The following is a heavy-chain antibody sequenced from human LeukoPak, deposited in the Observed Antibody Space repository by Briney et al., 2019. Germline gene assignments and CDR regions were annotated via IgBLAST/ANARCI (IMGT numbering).Heavy chain of an antibody. CDR2: ISYSGTT. J-gene: IGHJ3*02. CDR3: ARDTRFIYYDSSYAFDI. CDR1: SASITSSPYF. D-gene: IGHD3-22*01. Sequence: PSETLSLTCTVSSASITSSPYFWGWIRQSPGKGLEWIGSISYSGTTYYNPSLKSRVTISVDTSKNQFSLKLNSVTAADTAVYYCARDTRFIYYDSSYAFDIWGQGTMVTVSS. V-gene: IGHV4-39*02.